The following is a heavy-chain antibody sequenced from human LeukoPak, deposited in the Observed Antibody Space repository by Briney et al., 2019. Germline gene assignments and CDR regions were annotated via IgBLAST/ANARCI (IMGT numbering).Heavy chain of an antibody. CDR1: GFTFNRYA. CDR3: VKTYGYCSSIGCYVFDF. Sequence: PGGSLRLSCSASGFTFNRYAMHWVRQAPGKGLEYVSGITSDGGSTYYADSVKGKFTISRDNSKNTLYLQMSSLKTEDTAVYSCVKTYGYCSSIGCYVFDFWGQGTLVTVSS. J-gene: IGHJ4*02. V-gene: IGHV3-64D*09. CDR2: ITSDGGST. D-gene: IGHD2-2*01.